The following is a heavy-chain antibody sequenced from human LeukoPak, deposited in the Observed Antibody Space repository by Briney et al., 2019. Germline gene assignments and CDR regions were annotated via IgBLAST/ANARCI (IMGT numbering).Heavy chain of an antibody. CDR2: INHRGST. CDR3: ARRVGRWFGERAYYYNYMDV. CDR1: GGSISSYY. Sequence: PSETLSLTCTVSGGSISSYYWSWIRQPPGKGLEWIGEINHRGSTNYNPSLKSRVTISVDTSKNQFSLKLSSVTAADTAVYYCARRVGRWFGERAYYYNYMDVWGIGTTVTISS. J-gene: IGHJ6*03. D-gene: IGHD3-10*01. V-gene: IGHV4-34*01.